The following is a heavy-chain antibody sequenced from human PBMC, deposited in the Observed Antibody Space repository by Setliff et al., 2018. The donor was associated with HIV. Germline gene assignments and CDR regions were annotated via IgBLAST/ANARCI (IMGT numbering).Heavy chain of an antibody. D-gene: IGHD5-18*01. CDR1: SGSITTYY. J-gene: IGHJ3*02. Sequence: PSETLSLTCNVSSGSITTYYWGWVRQPPGKGLEWIATIYHRRSTYYNPSLKTRVTLSVDTSKNHFSLRLSSVTAADTAVYFCAREKRGYSYAKEAFDIWGHGTMVTVSS. CDR2: IYHRRST. V-gene: IGHV4-39*02. CDR3: AREKRGYSYAKEAFDI.